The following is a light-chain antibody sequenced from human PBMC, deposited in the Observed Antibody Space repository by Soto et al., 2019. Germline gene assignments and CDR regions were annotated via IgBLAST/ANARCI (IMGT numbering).Light chain of an antibody. CDR3: QQRHMWPIT. CDR2: ASS. J-gene: IGKJ5*01. Sequence: ETVLTQSPGTLSLSPGERATLSCRASQTVSNNYVAWYQHRPGQTPRVLIHASSRRAPGIPDRFSGSGSGTDFTLTISSLEPEDSAVYYCQQRHMWPITFGQGTRLEI. V-gene: IGKV3D-20*02. CDR1: QTVSNNY.